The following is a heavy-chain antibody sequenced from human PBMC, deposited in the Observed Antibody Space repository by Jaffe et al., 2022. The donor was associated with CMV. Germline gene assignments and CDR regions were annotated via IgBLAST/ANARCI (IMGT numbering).Heavy chain of an antibody. D-gene: IGHD2-2*01. Sequence: QVQLQQWGAGLLKPSETLSLTCAVYGGSFSGYYWSWIRQPPGKGLEWIGEINHSGSTNYNPSLKSRVTISVDTSKNQFSLKLSSVTAADTAVYYCARGKGLGYQLLSHYYYYMDVWGKGTTVTVSS. CDR1: GGSFSGYY. V-gene: IGHV4-34*01. CDR2: INHSGST. CDR3: ARGKGLGYQLLSHYYYYMDV. J-gene: IGHJ6*03.